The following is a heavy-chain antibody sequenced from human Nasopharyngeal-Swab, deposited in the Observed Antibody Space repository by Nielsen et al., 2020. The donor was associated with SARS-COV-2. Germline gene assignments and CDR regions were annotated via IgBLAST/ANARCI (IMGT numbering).Heavy chain of an antibody. Sequence: GGSLRLSCAASGFTFSNAWMNWVRQAPGKGLEWVSSISSSSSYIYYADSVKGRFTISRDNAKNSLYLQMNSLRAEDTAVYYCARDVTSGGDAFDIWGQGTMVTVSS. CDR1: GFTFSNAW. V-gene: IGHV3-21*01. CDR3: ARDVTSGGDAFDI. CDR2: ISSSSSYI. J-gene: IGHJ3*02. D-gene: IGHD4-11*01.